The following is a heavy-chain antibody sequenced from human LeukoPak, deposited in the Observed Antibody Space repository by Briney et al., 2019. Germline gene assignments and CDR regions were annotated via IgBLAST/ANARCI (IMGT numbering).Heavy chain of an antibody. CDR1: GYTFTGYY. D-gene: IGHD2-15*01. V-gene: IGHV1-2*02. CDR3: ARDLDLGYCSGGSCYPTSPYFDY. J-gene: IGHJ4*02. Sequence: GASVKVSCKASGYTFTGYYMHWVRQAPGQGLEWMGWINPNSGGTNYAQKFQGRVTMTRDTSISTAYMELSRLRSDDTAVYYCARDLDLGYCSGGSCYPTSPYFDYWGQGTLVTVSS. CDR2: INPNSGGT.